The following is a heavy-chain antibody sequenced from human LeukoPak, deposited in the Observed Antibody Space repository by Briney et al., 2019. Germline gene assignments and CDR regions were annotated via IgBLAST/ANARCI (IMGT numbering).Heavy chain of an antibody. V-gene: IGHV1-69*04. Sequence: SVKVSCKASGGTFSSYAITWVRQAPGQGLEWIGIANYAQKFQGRVTITADKSTSTAYMELSSLRSEDTAVYYCARAQTTLQQLAYLDYWGQGTLVTVSS. CDR2: GIA. CDR3: ARAQTTLQQLAYLDY. D-gene: IGHD6-13*01. CDR1: GGTFSSYA. J-gene: IGHJ4*02.